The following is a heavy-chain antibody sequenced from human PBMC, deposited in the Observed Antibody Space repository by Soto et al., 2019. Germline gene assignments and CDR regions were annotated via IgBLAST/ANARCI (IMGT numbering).Heavy chain of an antibody. D-gene: IGHD3-22*01. V-gene: IGHV3-30*18. Sequence: QVQLVESGGGVVQPGRTLRLACAASGFTFSSYGMHWVRQAPGKGLEWVAVISYDGSNKYYADSVKGRFTISRDNSKNTLYLQMNSLRAEDTAVYYCAKDCLYYDSSGYYDYCGQGTLVTVSS. CDR2: ISYDGSNK. CDR1: GFTFSSYG. CDR3: AKDCLYYDSSGYYDY. J-gene: IGHJ4*02.